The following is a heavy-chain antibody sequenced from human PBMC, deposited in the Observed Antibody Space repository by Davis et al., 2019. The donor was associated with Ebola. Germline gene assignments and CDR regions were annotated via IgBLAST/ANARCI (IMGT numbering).Heavy chain of an antibody. J-gene: IGHJ4*02. CDR2: ISSSGSTI. Sequence: GESLKISCAASGFTFSDYYMSWIRQAQGKGLEWVSYISSSGSTIYYADSVKGRFTISRDNSKNTLFLQMNSLSADDTAVYYCATCGFCISSSGFDYGGQGTLVTVSS. D-gene: IGHD6-19*01. V-gene: IGHV3-11*01. CDR1: GFTFSDYY. CDR3: ATCGFCISSSGFDY.